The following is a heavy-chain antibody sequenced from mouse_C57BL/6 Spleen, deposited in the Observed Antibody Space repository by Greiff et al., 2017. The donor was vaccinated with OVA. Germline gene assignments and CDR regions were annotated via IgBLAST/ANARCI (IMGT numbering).Heavy chain of an antibody. Sequence: EVKVVESGPGMVKPSQSLSLTCTVTGYSITSGYDWHWIRHFPGNKLEWMGYISYSGSTNYNPSLKSRISITHDTSKNHFFLKLNSVTTEDTATYYCAREGRSYWYFDVWGTGTTVTVSS. V-gene: IGHV3-1*01. CDR3: AREGRSYWYFDV. CDR2: ISYSGST. CDR1: GYSITSGYD. J-gene: IGHJ1*03.